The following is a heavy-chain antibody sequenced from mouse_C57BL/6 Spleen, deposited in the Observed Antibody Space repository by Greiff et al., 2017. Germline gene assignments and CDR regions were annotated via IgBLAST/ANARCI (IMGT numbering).Heavy chain of an antibody. CDR3: ARNEVGYDGNYGYFDD. CDR1: GYTFTEYT. V-gene: IGHV1-62-2*01. Sequence: QVQLQQPGAELVKPGASVTLSCKASGYTFTEYTIHWVKQRSGQGLEWIGWFYPGSGSTKYNEKFKNKATLTVDKSSSPVYMELSRLTSEDSAVYYCARNEVGYDGNYGYFDDWGTGTTVTVSS. J-gene: IGHJ1*03. CDR2: FYPGSGST. D-gene: IGHD2-1*01.